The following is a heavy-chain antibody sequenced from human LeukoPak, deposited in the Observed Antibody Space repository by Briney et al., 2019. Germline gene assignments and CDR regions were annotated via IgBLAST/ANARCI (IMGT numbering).Heavy chain of an antibody. CDR3: ARETYYYDSSGYLFAY. V-gene: IGHV3-48*03. D-gene: IGHD3-22*01. CDR2: ISSSGSTI. J-gene: IGHJ4*02. Sequence: PGGSLSLFCAASGFTFSSYEMNWVRQAPGKGLKWVSYISSSGSTIYYADSVKGRFTISRDNAKNSLYLQMNSLRAEDTAVYYCARETYYYDSSGYLFAYWGQASLATLSS. CDR1: GFTFSSYE.